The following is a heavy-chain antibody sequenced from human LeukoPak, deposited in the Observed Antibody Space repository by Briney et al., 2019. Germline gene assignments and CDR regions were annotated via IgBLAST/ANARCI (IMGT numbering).Heavy chain of an antibody. J-gene: IGHJ4*02. Sequence: GASVKVSCKASGYTFTSYYMHWVRQAPGQGLEWMGIINPSGGSTSYAQKFQGRVTMTRDTSTSTVYMELSSLRSEDTAVYYCARDANPVVYGGNRVPDYWGQGTLVTVSS. CDR1: GYTFTSYY. CDR3: ARDANPVVYGGNRVPDY. CDR2: INPSGGST. V-gene: IGHV1-46*01. D-gene: IGHD4-23*01.